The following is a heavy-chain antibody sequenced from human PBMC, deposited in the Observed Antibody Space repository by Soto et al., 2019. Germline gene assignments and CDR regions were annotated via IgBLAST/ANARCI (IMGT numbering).Heavy chain of an antibody. J-gene: IGHJ4*02. CDR1: GGTFSSYA. CDR2: IIPIFGTA. V-gene: IGHV1-69*01. D-gene: IGHD3-10*01. CDR3: ARERITMVRGVIGRFDY. Sequence: QVQLVQSGAEVKKPGSSVKVSCKASGGTFSSYAISWVRQAPGQGLEWMGGIIPIFGTANYAQKFQGRVTITADESMSTAYMELSSLRSEDTAVYYCARERITMVRGVIGRFDYWGQGTLVTVSS.